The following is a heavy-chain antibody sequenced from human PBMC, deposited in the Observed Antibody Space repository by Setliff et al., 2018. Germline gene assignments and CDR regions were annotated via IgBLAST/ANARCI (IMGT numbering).Heavy chain of an antibody. D-gene: IGHD3-3*01. CDR3: ARRYNFWSGYLDY. V-gene: IGHV4-34*01. Sequence: LSLTCAVYGGSFSGYYWSWIRQPPGKGLEWIGEINHSGSTNYNPSLKSRVTISVDTSKNQFSLKLSSVTAADTAVYYCARRYNFWSGYLDYWGQGTLVTVS. J-gene: IGHJ4*02. CDR1: GGSFSGYY. CDR2: INHSGST.